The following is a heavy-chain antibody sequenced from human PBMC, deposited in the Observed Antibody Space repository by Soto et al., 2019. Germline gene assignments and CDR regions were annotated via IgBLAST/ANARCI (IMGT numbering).Heavy chain of an antibody. CDR3: AREPYDYVWGSYPTDY. V-gene: IGHV1-18*01. D-gene: IGHD3-16*01. CDR2: ISAYNGNT. CDR1: GYTFTSYG. J-gene: IGHJ4*01. Sequence: ASVKVSCKASGYTFTSYGISWVRQAPGQGLEWMGWISAYNGNTNYAQKLQGRVTMTTDTSTSTAYMELRSLRSDDTAVYYCAREPYDYVWGSYPTDYWGQEPWSPSPQ.